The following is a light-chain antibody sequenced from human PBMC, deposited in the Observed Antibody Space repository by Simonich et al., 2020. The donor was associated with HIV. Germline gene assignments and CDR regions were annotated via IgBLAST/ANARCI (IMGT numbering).Light chain of an antibody. J-gene: IGKJ4*01. CDR3: QQYYSTPLT. CDR2: WAS. V-gene: IGKV4-1*01. CDR1: QSVLYSSNHKNF. Sequence: DSVMTQSPDSLAVSLCERATINCKSSQSVLYSSNHKNFLAWYKQKPGQPPKLLIYWASTRESGVPDRFSGSGSGTDFTLTISSLQAEDVAVYYCQQYYSTPLTFGGGTKVEIK.